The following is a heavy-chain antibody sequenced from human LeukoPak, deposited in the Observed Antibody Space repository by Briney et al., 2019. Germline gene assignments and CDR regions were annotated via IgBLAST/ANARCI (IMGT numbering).Heavy chain of an antibody. D-gene: IGHD6-13*01. CDR1: GFTFSSYW. CDR2: INSDGSST. Sequence: GGSLRLSCAASGFTFSSYWMHWVRQAPGKGLVWVSRINSDGSSTTYADSVKGQFTISRDNAKNTLYLQMNSLRAEDTAVYYRARVLSSNTWAVDYWGQGTLVTVSS. J-gene: IGHJ4*02. CDR3: ARVLSSNTWAVDY. V-gene: IGHV3-74*01.